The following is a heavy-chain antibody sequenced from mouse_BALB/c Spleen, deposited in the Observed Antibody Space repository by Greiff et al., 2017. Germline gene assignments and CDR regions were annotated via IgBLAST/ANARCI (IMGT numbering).Heavy chain of an antibody. D-gene: IGHD2-2*01. CDR2: INPYNGDT. CDR3: AKEGGGLRRRPYFDY. CDR1: GYSFTGYF. J-gene: IGHJ2*01. V-gene: IGHV1-20*02. Sequence: EVQLQQSGPELVKPGASVKISCKASGYSFTGYFMNWVMQSHGKSLEWIGRINPYNGDTFYNQKFKGKATLTVDKSSSTAHMELRSLASEDSAVYYCAKEGGGLRRRPYFDYWGQGTTLTVSS.